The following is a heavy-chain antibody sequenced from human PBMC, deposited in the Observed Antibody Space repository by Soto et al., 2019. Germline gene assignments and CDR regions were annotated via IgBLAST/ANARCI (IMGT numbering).Heavy chain of an antibody. Sequence: SVKVSCTASGFTFTSSAVQWVRQARGQRLEWIGWIVVGSGNTNYAQKFQERVTITRDMSTSTAYMELSSLRSEDKAVYYCAQAALGYGMDVWGQGTTVTVSS. CDR1: GFTFTSSA. D-gene: IGHD6-6*01. CDR2: IVVGSGNT. CDR3: AQAALGYGMDV. V-gene: IGHV1-58*01. J-gene: IGHJ6*02.